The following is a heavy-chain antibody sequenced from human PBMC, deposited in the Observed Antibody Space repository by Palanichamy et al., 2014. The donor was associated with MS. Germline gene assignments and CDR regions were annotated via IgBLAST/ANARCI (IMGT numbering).Heavy chain of an antibody. V-gene: IGHV4-34*01. J-gene: IGHJ4*02. CDR1: GGSFSGYY. D-gene: IGHD6-6*01. CDR2: INRSGST. Sequence: QVQLQQWGAGLLKPSETLSLTCAVYGGSFSGYYWSWIRQPPGKGLEWIGEINRSGSTNYNPSLKSRVTISVDTSKNQFSLKLSSVTAADTAVYYCARTGSSAPGYFDYWGQGTLVTVSS. CDR3: ARTGSSAPGYFDY.